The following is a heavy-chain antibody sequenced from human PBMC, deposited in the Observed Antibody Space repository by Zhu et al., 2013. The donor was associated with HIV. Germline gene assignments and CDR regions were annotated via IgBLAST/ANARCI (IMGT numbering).Heavy chain of an antibody. CDR1: GHSFSSYG. D-gene: IGHD3-3*02. CDR2: ISAHNGNT. J-gene: IGHJ5*02. Sequence: QVQLVQSGAEVKRPGASVKVSCKASGHSFSSYGFSWVRQAPGQGLEWMGWISAHNGNTNYAQKFQDRVTLTTDTSTRTAYMELRRLRPDDTAIYYCARDMGVLADILKFDPWGQGTLVTVSS. V-gene: IGHV1-18*01. CDR3: ARDMGVLADILKFDP.